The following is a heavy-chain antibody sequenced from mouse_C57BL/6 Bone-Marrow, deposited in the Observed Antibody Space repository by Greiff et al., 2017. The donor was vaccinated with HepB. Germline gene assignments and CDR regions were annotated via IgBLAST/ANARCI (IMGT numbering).Heavy chain of an antibody. CDR2: IYPGDGDT. CDR3: ARGKRYYYGSCDY. D-gene: IGHD1-1*01. CDR1: GYAFSSSW. Sequence: QVQLQQPGPELVKPGASVKISCKASGYAFSSSWMTWVKQRPGKGLEWIGRIYPGDGDTNYNGKFKGKATLTADKSSSTAYMQLSSLTSEDSAVYFCARGKRYYYGSCDYWGQGTTLTVSS. J-gene: IGHJ2*01. V-gene: IGHV1-82*01.